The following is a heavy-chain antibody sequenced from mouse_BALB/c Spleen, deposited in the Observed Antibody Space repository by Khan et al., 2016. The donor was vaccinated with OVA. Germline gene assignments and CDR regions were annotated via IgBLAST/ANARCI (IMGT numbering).Heavy chain of an antibody. J-gene: IGHJ4*01. CDR1: GYTFTEYA. V-gene: IGHV1S137*01. CDR3: ATNFFYGTGDYAMDY. CDR2: ISPYSGNT. Sequence: QVQLQQSGPELVRPGVSVKISCKGSGYTFTEYAMYWVKQSHAKTLEWIGVISPYSGNTNYNQKFKGKATMTVDKSSSTAYLELARLTSEDSAIYYCATNFFYGTGDYAMDYWGQGTSVTVSS. D-gene: IGHD2-1*01.